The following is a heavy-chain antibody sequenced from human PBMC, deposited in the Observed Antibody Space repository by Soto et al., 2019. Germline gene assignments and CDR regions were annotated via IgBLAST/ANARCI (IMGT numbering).Heavy chain of an antibody. CDR3: ASLRRYYDYVWGSYRRDAFDI. V-gene: IGHV1-8*01. Sequence: ASVKVSCKASGYTFTSYDINWVRQATGQGLEWMGWMNPNSGNTGYAQKFQGRVTMTRNTSISTAYMELSSLRSEDTAVYYCASLRRYYDYVWGSYRRDAFDIWGQGTMVTVS. CDR1: GYTFTSYD. D-gene: IGHD3-16*02. CDR2: MNPNSGNT. J-gene: IGHJ3*02.